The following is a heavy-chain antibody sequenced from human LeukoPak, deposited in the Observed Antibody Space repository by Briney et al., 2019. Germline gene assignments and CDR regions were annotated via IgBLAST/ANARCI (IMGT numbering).Heavy chain of an antibody. CDR3: ARGGVVAAPYNWFDP. J-gene: IGHJ5*02. V-gene: IGHV4-30-2*01. CDR2: IDQSGST. D-gene: IGHD2-15*01. Sequence: PSETLSLTCTVSGGSISSGGYYWNWFRQPPGTGLEWIGYIDQSGSTYYNPSLKSRVTISVDRSKNQFSLKLSSVTAADTAVYYCARGGVVAAPYNWFDPWGQGTLVTVSS. CDR1: GGSISSGGYY.